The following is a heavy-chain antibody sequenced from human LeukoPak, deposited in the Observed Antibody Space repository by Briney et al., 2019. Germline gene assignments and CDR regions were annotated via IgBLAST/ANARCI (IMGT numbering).Heavy chain of an antibody. CDR1: GGSISSGGYY. D-gene: IGHD6-13*01. J-gene: IGHJ4*02. CDR3: ARAAAYSSSWYPDY. Sequence: SQTLSLTCTVSGGSISSGGYYWSWIRQPPGKGLEWIGYIYHSGSTYYNPSLKSLITISVDRSKNQFPLKLSSVTAADTAVYYCARAAAYSSSWYPDYWGQGTLVTVSS. V-gene: IGHV4-30-2*01. CDR2: IYHSGST.